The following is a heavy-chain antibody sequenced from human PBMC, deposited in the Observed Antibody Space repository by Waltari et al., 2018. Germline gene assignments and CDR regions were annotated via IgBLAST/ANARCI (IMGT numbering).Heavy chain of an antibody. D-gene: IGHD6-13*01. J-gene: IGHJ6*02. CDR1: GFTFSSYS. CDR2: ISSSSSTI. V-gene: IGHV3-48*01. CDR3: AREQQLGYYYYGMDV. Sequence: EVQLVESGGGLVQPGGSLSLSCAASGFTFSSYSMNWVRQAPGKGLEWVSYISSSSSTIYYADSVKGRFTISRDNAKNSLYLQMNSLRAEDTAVYYCAREQQLGYYYYGMDVWGQGTTVTVSS.